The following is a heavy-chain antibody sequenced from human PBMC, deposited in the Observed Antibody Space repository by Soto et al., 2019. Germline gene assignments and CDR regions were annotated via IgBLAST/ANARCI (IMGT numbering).Heavy chain of an antibody. CDR3: ASWDLSSGYYSVAAFDI. D-gene: IGHD3-22*01. CDR2: INPNSGGT. Sequence: ASVKVSCKASGYTFTGYYMHWVRQAPGQGLEWMGWINPNSGGTNYAQKFQGRVTMTRDTPISTAYMELSRLRSDDTAVYYCASWDLSSGYYSVAAFDIWGQGTMVTVSS. J-gene: IGHJ3*02. V-gene: IGHV1-2*02. CDR1: GYTFTGYY.